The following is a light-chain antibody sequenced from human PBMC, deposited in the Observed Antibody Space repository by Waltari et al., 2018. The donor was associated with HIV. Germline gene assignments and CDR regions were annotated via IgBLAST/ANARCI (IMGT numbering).Light chain of an antibody. Sequence: DIQMTQSPSSLSVSVGDRVTITCRASQNIRSYLNWYQHKPGKAPKLLIYAASSLQSGVPSRFSGSGSGTDFTLNISSLQPEDFATYCCQQSDSTPPTFGQGTKVEIK. J-gene: IGKJ2*01. CDR3: QQSDSTPPT. CDR1: QNIRSY. CDR2: AAS. V-gene: IGKV1-39*01.